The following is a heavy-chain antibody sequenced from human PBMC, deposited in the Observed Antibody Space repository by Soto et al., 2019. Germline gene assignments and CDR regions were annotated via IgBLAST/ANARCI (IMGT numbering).Heavy chain of an antibody. Sequence: QVQLQESGPGLVKPSETLSLTCIVSGDSVSIGTYYWSWIRQPPGKGLEWIGYIYYRGSTNYNPSLKSRVAISSDTSRNQFSLKVNSVTAADTAVYYCARGLDYVGFDYWGQGTLVAVSS. J-gene: IGHJ4*02. CDR1: GDSVSIGTYY. CDR3: ARGLDYVGFDY. CDR2: IYYRGST. V-gene: IGHV4-61*01. D-gene: IGHD4-17*01.